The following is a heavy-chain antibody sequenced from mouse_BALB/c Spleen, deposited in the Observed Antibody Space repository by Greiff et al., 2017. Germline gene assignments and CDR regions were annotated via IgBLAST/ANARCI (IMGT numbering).Heavy chain of an antibody. J-gene: IGHJ4*01. CDR2: ISSGGSYT. CDR3: ARDGVTTVYYYAMDY. CDR1: GFTFSSYA. V-gene: IGHV5-9-4*01. Sequence: EVKVVESGGGLVKPGGSLKLSCAASGFTFSSYAMSWVRQSPEKRLEWVAEISSGGSYTYYPDTVTGRFTISRDNAKNTLYLEMSSLRSEDTAMYYCARDGVTTVYYYAMDYWGQGTSVTVSS. D-gene: IGHD2-2*01.